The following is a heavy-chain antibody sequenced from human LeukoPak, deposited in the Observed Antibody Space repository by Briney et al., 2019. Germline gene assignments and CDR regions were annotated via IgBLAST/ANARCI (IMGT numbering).Heavy chain of an antibody. Sequence: PGGSLRLSCAASGFTFSSYWMSWVRQAPGKGLEWVANIKQDGSEKYFVDSVKGRFTISRDNAKNSLYLQMNSLRAEDTAVYYCASLVGDRVYFDYWGQGTLVTVSS. CDR2: IKQDGSEK. V-gene: IGHV3-7*03. CDR1: GFTFSSYW. CDR3: ASLVGDRVYFDY. D-gene: IGHD1-26*01. J-gene: IGHJ4*02.